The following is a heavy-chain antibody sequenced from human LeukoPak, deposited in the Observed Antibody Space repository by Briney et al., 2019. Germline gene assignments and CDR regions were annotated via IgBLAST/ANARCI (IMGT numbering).Heavy chain of an antibody. V-gene: IGHV3-21*01. D-gene: IGHD1-26*01. J-gene: IGHJ6*03. Sequence: PGGSLRLSCAASGFTFSSYNMNWVRQTPGQGLEWVSSITSGSSHIYYADSVKGGFTISRDNAKSSLYLQMNSLRAEDTAVYYCARDPYSGSYGAAYYYYMHVWGKGTTVTISS. CDR1: GFTFSSYN. CDR2: ITSGSSHI. CDR3: ARDPYSGSYGAAYYYYMHV.